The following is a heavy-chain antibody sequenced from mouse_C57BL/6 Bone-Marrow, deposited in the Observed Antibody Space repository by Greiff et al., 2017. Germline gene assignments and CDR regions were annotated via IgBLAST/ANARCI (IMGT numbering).Heavy chain of an antibody. CDR2: ISNGGGSN. CDR1: GFTFSDYY. D-gene: IGHD2-13*01. J-gene: IGHJ1*03. V-gene: IGHV5-12*01. CDR3: AKHGDSRYFDV. Sequence: EVHLVESGGGLVQPGGSLKLSCAASGFTFSDYYMYWVRQTPEKRLEWVAYISNGGGSNYYPDTVKGRFTISRDNAKNTLYLQMSRLKSEDTAVDCCAKHGDSRYFDVWGTGTTVTVSS.